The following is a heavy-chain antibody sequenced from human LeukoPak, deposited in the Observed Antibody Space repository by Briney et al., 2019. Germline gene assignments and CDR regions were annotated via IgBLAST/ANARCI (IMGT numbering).Heavy chain of an antibody. CDR2: ISSSGSTI. CDR1: GFTFSDYY. D-gene: IGHD4/OR15-4a*01. V-gene: IGHV3-11*01. J-gene: IGHJ3*02. Sequence: GGSLRLSCAASGFTFSDYYMSWIRQAPGKGLEWVSYISSSGSTIYYADSVKGRFTISRDNAKNSLYLQMNSLRAEDTAVYFCARDIGYGPNAFDTWGQGTMVTVSS. CDR3: ARDIGYGPNAFDT.